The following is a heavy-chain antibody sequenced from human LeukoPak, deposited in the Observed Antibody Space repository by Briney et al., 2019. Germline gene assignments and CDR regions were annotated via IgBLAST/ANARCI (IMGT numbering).Heavy chain of an antibody. CDR3: ARNYYYDSSGYCGIPTGPFDY. J-gene: IGHJ4*02. CDR1: GFTVSSNY. D-gene: IGHD3-22*01. CDR2: IYSCGST. Sequence: PGGSLRLSCAASGFTVSSNYMSWVRQAPGKGLEWVSVIYSCGSTYYADSVKGRFTISRDNSKNTLYLQMNSLRAEDTAVYYCARNYYYDSSGYCGIPTGPFDYWGQGTLVTVSS. V-gene: IGHV3-53*05.